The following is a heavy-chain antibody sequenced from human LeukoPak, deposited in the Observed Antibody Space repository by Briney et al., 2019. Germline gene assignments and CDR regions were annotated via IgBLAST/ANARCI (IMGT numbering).Heavy chain of an antibody. J-gene: IGHJ4*02. Sequence: GASVKVSCKASGYTFTSYYMHWARQAPGQELEWMGIINPSGGSTSYAQKFQGRVTMTRDTSTSTVYMELSSLRSEDTAVYYCARTPSWTNSSSWNRNFDYWGQGTLVTVSS. V-gene: IGHV1-46*01. CDR2: INPSGGST. CDR3: ARTPSWTNSSSWNRNFDY. D-gene: IGHD6-13*01. CDR1: GYTFTSYY.